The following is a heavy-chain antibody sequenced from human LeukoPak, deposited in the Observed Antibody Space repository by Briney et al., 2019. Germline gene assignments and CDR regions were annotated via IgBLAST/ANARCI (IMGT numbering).Heavy chain of an antibody. V-gene: IGHV4-59*01. CDR1: GGSISSYY. CDR3: ARDVIGHDY. D-gene: IGHD2-21*01. Sequence: TPSETLSLTCTVSGGSISSYYWSWIRQPPGKGLEWIGYIYYSGSTNYNPSLKSRVTISVDTSKNQFSLKLSSVTAAGTAVYYCARDVIGHDYWGQGTLVTVSS. J-gene: IGHJ4*02. CDR2: IYYSGST.